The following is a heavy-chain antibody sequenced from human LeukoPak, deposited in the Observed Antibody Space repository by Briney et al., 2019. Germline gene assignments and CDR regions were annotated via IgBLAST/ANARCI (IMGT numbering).Heavy chain of an antibody. Sequence: GGSLRLSCAASGFTFASYAMSWVRQAPGKGLEWVSCITGTGGSTYYADSVKGRFTISRDKSKNTLYLEMNSLRAEDTAVYYCAKDRSGGGVEDYWGQGTLVTVSS. CDR2: ITGTGGST. J-gene: IGHJ4*02. CDR3: AKDRSGGGVEDY. CDR1: GFTFASYA. D-gene: IGHD6-25*01. V-gene: IGHV3-23*01.